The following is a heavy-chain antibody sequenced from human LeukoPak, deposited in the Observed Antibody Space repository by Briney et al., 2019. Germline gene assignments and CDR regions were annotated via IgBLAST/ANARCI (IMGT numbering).Heavy chain of an antibody. V-gene: IGHV3-23*01. J-gene: IGHJ4*01. CDR2: SSSSDDGK. CDR1: GLSLNNYA. Sequence: GGSLRLSCTASGLSLNNYAMSWVRQVAGKGLKWVSASSSSDDGKWYAESVRGRFTISRDTSKNTVYLQMNSLRVEDAGVYYCAKAPVTSCRGAFCYPFDYWGHGTLVTVSS. D-gene: IGHD2-21*01. CDR3: AKAPVTSCRGAFCYPFDY.